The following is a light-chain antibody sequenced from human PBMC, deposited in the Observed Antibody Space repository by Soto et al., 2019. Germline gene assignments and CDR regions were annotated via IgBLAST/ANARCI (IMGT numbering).Light chain of an antibody. V-gene: IGLV2-14*03. J-gene: IGLJ1*01. CDR1: SSDVGGYNF. CDR2: DVN. CDR3: CSYTSSSTHV. Sequence: QSALTQHASVSGSPGQSITISCTGTSSDVGGYNFVSWYQQHPGKVPKLMIFDVNRRPSGVSDRFSGSKSGNTASLTISGLQAEDEGDYYCCSYTSSSTHVFGNGTKLTVL.